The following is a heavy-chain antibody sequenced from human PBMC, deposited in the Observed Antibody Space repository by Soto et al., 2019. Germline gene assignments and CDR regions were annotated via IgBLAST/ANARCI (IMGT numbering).Heavy chain of an antibody. J-gene: IGHJ6*02. Sequence: SVKVSCKASGGTFSSYAISWVRQAPGQGLEWMGGIIPIFGTANYAQKLQGRVTMTTDTSTSTAYMELRSLRSDDTAVYYCARDIGITGTSIEGYYYGMDVWGQGTTVTVSS. V-gene: IGHV1-69*05. D-gene: IGHD1-7*01. CDR3: ARDIGITGTSIEGYYYGMDV. CDR1: GGTFSSYA. CDR2: IIPIFGTA.